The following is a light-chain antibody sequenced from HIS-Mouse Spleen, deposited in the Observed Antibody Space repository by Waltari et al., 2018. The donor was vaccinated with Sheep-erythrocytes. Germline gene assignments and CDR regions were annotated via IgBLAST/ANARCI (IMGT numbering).Light chain of an antibody. CDR1: SSAVGRYNL. V-gene: IGLV2-23*01. CDR2: EGS. J-gene: IGLJ3*02. Sequence: QSALTQPASVSGSPGQSITISCTVTSSAVGRYNLVSWYQQHPGKAPKLMIYEGSKRPSGVSNRFSGSKSGNTASLTISGLQAEDEADYYCCSYAGSSTPWVFGGGTKLTVL. CDR3: CSYAGSSTPWV.